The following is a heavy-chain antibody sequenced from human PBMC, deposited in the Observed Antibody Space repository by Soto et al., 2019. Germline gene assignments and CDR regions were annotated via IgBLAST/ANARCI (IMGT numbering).Heavy chain of an antibody. CDR1: GYSFTSYW. D-gene: IGHD1-26*01. J-gene: IGHJ4*02. V-gene: IGHV5-51*01. Sequence: GESLKISCNGSGYSFTSYWIGWVRQMPGKGLEWMGIIYPGDSDPRYSPSFQGQVTISADKSISTASLQWRSLKASDTAMYYCARQMVSWERLAALDYWGQGTRGTSPQ. CDR2: IYPGDSDP. CDR3: ARQMVSWERLAALDY.